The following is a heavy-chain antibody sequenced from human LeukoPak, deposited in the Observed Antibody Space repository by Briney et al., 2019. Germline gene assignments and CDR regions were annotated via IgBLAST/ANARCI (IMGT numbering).Heavy chain of an antibody. CDR1: GFSFSSCA. Sequence: GGSLRLSCAASGFSFSSCAMSWVRQAPGKGLEWVSCIASSGTYIYYADSVKGRFTISRDDAKKSLYLQMDSLRAEDTAVYYCVRVGRGYSSYFDNWGQGTLVTVSS. V-gene: IGHV3-21*01. J-gene: IGHJ4*02. CDR2: IASSGTYI. D-gene: IGHD5-18*01. CDR3: VRVGRGYSSYFDN.